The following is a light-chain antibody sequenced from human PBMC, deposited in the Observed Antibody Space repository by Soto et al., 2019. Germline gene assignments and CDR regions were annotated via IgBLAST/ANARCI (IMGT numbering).Light chain of an antibody. CDR3: QQYRNWPRT. CDR2: GAS. Sequence: EIVLTQSPGTLSVSPGDRVTLSCRASQSVDIILAWYQQRAGQAPRLLVYGASTKATDMPGRFSGRGSGTEFTLTINNLQSEDFAVYYCQQYRNWPRTFGQGTKVEIK. J-gene: IGKJ1*01. V-gene: IGKV3-15*01. CDR1: QSVDII.